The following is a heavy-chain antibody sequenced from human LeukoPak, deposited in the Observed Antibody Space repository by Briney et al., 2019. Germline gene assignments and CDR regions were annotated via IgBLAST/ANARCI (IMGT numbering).Heavy chain of an antibody. CDR1: GFTFSSYG. CDR3: AKDRYCSSTSCHSRFDP. V-gene: IGHV3-30*18. D-gene: IGHD2-2*01. Sequence: GGSLRLSCAASGFTFSSYGMHWVRQAPGKGLEWVAVISYDGSNKYYADSVKGRFTISRDNSKNTLYLQMNSLRAEDTAVYYCAKDRYCSSTSCHSRFDPWGQGTLVTVSS. CDR2: ISYDGSNK. J-gene: IGHJ5*02.